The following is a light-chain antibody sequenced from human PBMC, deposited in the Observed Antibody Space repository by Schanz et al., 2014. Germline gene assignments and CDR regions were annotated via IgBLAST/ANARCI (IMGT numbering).Light chain of an antibody. J-gene: IGKJ1*01. CDR1: QDISNY. Sequence: DIPMTQSPSSLSASVGDRVTITCRASQDISNYLAWYQQKPGKSPRLLIYGTSTLQSGVPSRFSGSGSGTDFTLTISSLQPEDFATYYCQQTYSTVWTFGQGTKVEIK. CDR3: QQTYSTVWT. V-gene: IGKV1-27*01. CDR2: GTS.